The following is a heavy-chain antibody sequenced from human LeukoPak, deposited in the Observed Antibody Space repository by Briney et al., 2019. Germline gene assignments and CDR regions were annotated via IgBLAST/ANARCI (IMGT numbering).Heavy chain of an antibody. CDR1: GFTFSNYG. CDR3: ARDYTDSSPWSGCLDP. CDR2: IWFDGSNE. V-gene: IGHV3-33*01. D-gene: IGHD3-22*01. Sequence: PGRSLRLSCAASGFTFSNYGMHWVRQAPDKRLQWVGVIWFDGSNEYYADSVKGRFTISRDNSKNTLYLQMDSLRVEDTALYYCARDYTDSSPWSGCLDPWGQGTFVTVSS. J-gene: IGHJ5*02.